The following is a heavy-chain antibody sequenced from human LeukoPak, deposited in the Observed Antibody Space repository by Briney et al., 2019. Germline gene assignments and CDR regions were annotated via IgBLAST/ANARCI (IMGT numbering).Heavy chain of an antibody. CDR2: ISLSGQT. CDR3: SRESGAFCPFGY. CDR1: GGSIRSTNW. D-gene: IGHD1-26*01. V-gene: IGHV4/OR15-8*02. J-gene: IGHJ4*02. Sequence: SETLSLTCGVSGGSIRSTNWWSWVRQPPGQGLEWIGEISLSGQTNFNPSLTGRVTMSLDESRNQLSLTLTSVTADDTAIYNCSRESGAFCPFGYWGQGTLLIVPP.